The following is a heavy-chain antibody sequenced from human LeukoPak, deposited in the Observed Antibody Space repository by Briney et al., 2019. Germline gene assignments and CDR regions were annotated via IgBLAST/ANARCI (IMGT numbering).Heavy chain of an antibody. CDR2: INHSGST. CDR1: GGSFSGFY. D-gene: IGHD3-22*01. J-gene: IGHJ4*02. CDR3: ARGPDYYDSSGYPIPFDY. Sequence: SETLSLTCAVYGGSFSGFYWSWIRQPPGKGLEWIGEINHSGSTNYNPSLKSRVTISVDTSKNQFSLKLSSVTAADTAVYYCARGPDYYDSSGYPIPFDYWGQGTLVTVSS. V-gene: IGHV4-34*01.